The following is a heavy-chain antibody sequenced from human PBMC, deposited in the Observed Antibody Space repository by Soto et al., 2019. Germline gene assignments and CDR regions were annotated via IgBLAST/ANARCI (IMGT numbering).Heavy chain of an antibody. J-gene: IGHJ3*02. CDR1: GGSFSGYY. Sequence: QVQVQQWGAGLLKPSETLSLTCAVYGGSFSGYYWSWIRQPPGKGLEWIGEINHSGSTNYNPSLKSRVTISVDTSKNQFSLKLSSVTAADTAVYYCASCSMVTTSDDAFDIWGQGTMVTVSS. CDR2: INHSGST. CDR3: ASCSMVTTSDDAFDI. D-gene: IGHD4-17*01. V-gene: IGHV4-34*01.